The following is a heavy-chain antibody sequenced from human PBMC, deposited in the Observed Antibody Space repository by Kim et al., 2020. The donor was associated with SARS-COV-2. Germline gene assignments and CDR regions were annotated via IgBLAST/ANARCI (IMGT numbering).Heavy chain of an antibody. D-gene: IGHD5-12*01. CDR2: ISYEGRKK. Sequence: GGSLRLSCAASGFSFNNYGMHWVRQAPGKGLEWVAFISYEGRKKQYLDSLKGRFTVSRDYSKNTLYLQMNSLTAEDTAVYYCAKQGYIFALNTYYGMDLWGQGTTVTVSS. J-gene: IGHJ6*02. CDR1: GFSFNNYG. CDR3: AKQGYIFALNTYYGMDL. V-gene: IGHV3-30*18.